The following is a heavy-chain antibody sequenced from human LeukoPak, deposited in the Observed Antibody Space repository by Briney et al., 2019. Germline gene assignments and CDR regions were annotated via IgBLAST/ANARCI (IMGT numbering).Heavy chain of an antibody. CDR2: IIPILGIA. CDR1: GGTFSSYT. J-gene: IGHJ4*02. Sequence: ASVKVSCKASGGTFSSYTISWVRQAPGQGLEWMGRIIPILGIANYAQKFQGRVTITADKSTSTAYMELSSLRSEDTAVYYCAREYDFWSGCYPPYFDYWGQGTLVTVSS. CDR3: AREYDFWSGCYPPYFDY. D-gene: IGHD3-3*01. V-gene: IGHV1-69*04.